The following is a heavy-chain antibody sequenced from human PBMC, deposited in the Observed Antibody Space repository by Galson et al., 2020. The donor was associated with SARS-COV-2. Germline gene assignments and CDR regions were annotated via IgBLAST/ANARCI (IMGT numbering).Heavy chain of an antibody. D-gene: IGHD6-19*01. CDR2: LSGSGSNT. Sequence: GESLKISCAASGFTFTNYAMSWVRQAPGKGLEWVSSLSGSGSNTYFADSVRGRFTISRDNSKNTLYLQMNSLRAEDTAVYYCAKDGGGWLSSGWYYFDYWGRGTLVTVSS. CDR1: GFTFTNYA. J-gene: IGHJ4*02. CDR3: AKDGGGWLSSGWYYFDY. V-gene: IGHV3-23*01.